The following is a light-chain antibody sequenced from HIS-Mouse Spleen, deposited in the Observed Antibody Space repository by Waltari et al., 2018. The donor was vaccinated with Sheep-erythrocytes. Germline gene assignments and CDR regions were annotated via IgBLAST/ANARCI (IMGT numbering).Light chain of an antibody. Sequence: QSALTQPRSVSGSPGQSVTISCTGTSSDVGGYNYVSWYQQHPGKAPKLMITDVSTRPSGVPDRFSGSKSGKTASLTISGLQAEDEADYYCCSYAGSYHHVFATGTKVTVL. CDR1: SSDVGGYNY. V-gene: IGLV2-11*01. J-gene: IGLJ1*01. CDR2: DVS. CDR3: CSYAGSYHHV.